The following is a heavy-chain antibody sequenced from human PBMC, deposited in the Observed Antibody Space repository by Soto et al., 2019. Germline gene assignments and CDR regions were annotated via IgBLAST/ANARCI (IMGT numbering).Heavy chain of an antibody. D-gene: IGHD3-22*01. CDR1: GFTFTSHG. J-gene: IGHJ3*01. V-gene: IGHV3-33*01. CDR2: IWYDGKPT. CDR3: ARDFHYDSSGCLDF. Sequence: QVLLVESGGGVVQPGRSLRLSCAASGFTFTSHGMHWVRQAPGKGLEWIAVIWYDGKPTYYADSVRGRFTISRDNSQNTLYLEMNSLRAEDTAVYFCARDFHYDSSGCLDFWGLGTMVTVSS.